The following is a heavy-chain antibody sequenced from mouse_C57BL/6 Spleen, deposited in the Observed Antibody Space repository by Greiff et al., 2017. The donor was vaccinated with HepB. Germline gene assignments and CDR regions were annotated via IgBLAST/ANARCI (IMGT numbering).Heavy chain of an antibody. CDR2: INPNNGGT. J-gene: IGHJ3*01. D-gene: IGHD1-1*01. CDR1: GYTFTDYN. CDR3: ASGYGTGFAY. V-gene: IGHV1-18*01. Sequence: EVKVVESGPELVKPGASVKIPCKASGYTFTDYNMDWVKQSHGKSLEWIGDINPNNGGTIYNQKFKGKATLTVDKSSSTAYMELRSLTSEDTAVYYCASGYGTGFAYWGQGTLVTVSA.